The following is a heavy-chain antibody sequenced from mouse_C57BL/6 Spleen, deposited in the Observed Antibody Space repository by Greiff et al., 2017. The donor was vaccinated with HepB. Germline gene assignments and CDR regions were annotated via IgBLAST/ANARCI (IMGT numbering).Heavy chain of an antibody. CDR2: IRNKANNHAT. J-gene: IGHJ2*01. Sequence: EVMLVESGGGLVQPGGSMKLSCAASGFTFSDAWMDWVRQSPEKGLEWVAEIRNKANNHATYYAESVKGRFTISRDDSKSSVYLQMNSLRAEDTGIYYCTSYNDYEGGYFDYWGQGTTLTVSS. CDR3: TSYNDYEGGYFDY. CDR1: GFTFSDAW. D-gene: IGHD2-4*01. V-gene: IGHV6-6*01.